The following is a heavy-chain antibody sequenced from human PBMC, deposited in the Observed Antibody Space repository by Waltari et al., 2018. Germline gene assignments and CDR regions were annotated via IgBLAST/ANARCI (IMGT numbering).Heavy chain of an antibody. Sequence: QVQLVQSGAEVKKPGASVKVSCQASGYTFTGYYMHWVRQAPGHGLEWMGRSNPNSGGTNYAQKCQGRVTMTRDTSISTAYMELSRLRADDTAVYYCARVHRAQQMYYFDYWGQGTLVTVSS. J-gene: IGHJ4*02. CDR1: GYTFTGYY. V-gene: IGHV1-2*06. CDR3: ARVHRAQQMYYFDY. CDR2: SNPNSGGT. D-gene: IGHD6-13*01.